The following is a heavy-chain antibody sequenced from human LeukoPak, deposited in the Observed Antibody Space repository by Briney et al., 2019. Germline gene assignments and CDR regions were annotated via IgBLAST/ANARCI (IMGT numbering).Heavy chain of an antibody. V-gene: IGHV3-23*01. Sequence: PGGSLRLSCAASGFTFSNFGMHWVRQAPGKGLEWVSAITGSGGTTYYADFVKGRFTISRDNSKNTLYLQMNSLRAEDTAVYHYAKGGYSSWGQGTRVTVSS. J-gene: IGHJ4*02. CDR2: ITGSGGTT. CDR3: AKGGYSS. CDR1: GFTFSNFG. D-gene: IGHD3-16*02.